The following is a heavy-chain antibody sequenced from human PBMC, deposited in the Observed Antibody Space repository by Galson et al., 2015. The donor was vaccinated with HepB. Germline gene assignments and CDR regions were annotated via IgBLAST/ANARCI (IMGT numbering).Heavy chain of an antibody. CDR3: ARTHYYDSSGSFDY. Sequence: PALVKPTQTLTLTCTFSGFSLSTSGMRVSWIRQPPGKALEWLARIDWDDDKFYSTSLKTRLTISKDTSKNQVVLTMTNMDPVDTATYYCARTHYYDSSGSFDYWGQGTLVTVSS. V-gene: IGHV2-70*04. J-gene: IGHJ4*02. D-gene: IGHD3-22*01. CDR1: GFSLSTSGMR. CDR2: IDWDDDK.